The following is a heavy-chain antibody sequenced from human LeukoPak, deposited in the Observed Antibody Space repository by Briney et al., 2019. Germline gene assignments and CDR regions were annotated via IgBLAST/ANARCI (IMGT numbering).Heavy chain of an antibody. CDR3: ARTYYYDSGSDNWFDP. CDR1: GYTFTSYD. V-gene: IGHV1-8*01. Sequence: ASVKVSCKASGYTFTSYDINWVRQATGQGLEWMGWKNPNSGNTGYAQKFQGRVTMTRNTSISTAYMELSSLRSEDTAVYYCARTYYYDSGSDNWFDPWGQGTLVTVSS. J-gene: IGHJ5*02. CDR2: KNPNSGNT. D-gene: IGHD3-10*01.